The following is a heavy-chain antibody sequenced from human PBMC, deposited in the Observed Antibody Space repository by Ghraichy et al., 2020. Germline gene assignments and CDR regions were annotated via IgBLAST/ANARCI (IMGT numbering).Heavy chain of an antibody. Sequence: LSLTCVGSGFTFSSYSMNWVRQSPGKGLEWVSYITSSSRTKSYADSVKGRFTISRDNAQNSLYLQMNSLRDEDTAVYYCARGSTVVRFFYYDGMDVWGQGTTVTLSS. J-gene: IGHJ6*02. CDR2: ITSSSRTK. CDR3: ARGSTVVRFFYYDGMDV. CDR1: GFTFSSYS. D-gene: IGHD4-23*01. V-gene: IGHV3-48*02.